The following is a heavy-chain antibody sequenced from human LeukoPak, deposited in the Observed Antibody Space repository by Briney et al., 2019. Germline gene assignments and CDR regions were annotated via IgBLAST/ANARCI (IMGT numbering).Heavy chain of an antibody. Sequence: SETLSLTCTVSGSMYNYYWSWIRQPPGKGLEWIGYIYHSGSTYYNPSLKSRVTISVDRSKNQFSLKLSSVTAADTAVYYCARGPLYSGSYYVYWGQGTLVTVSS. CDR3: ARGPLYSGSYYVY. D-gene: IGHD1-26*01. V-gene: IGHV4-59*12. J-gene: IGHJ4*02. CDR2: IYHSGST. CDR1: GSMYNYY.